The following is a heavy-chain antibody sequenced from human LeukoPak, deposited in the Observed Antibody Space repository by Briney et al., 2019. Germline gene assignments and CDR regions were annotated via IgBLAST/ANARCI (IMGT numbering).Heavy chain of an antibody. CDR1: GYTFTGYY. CDR2: INPNSGGT. J-gene: IGHJ5*02. Sequence: ASVKVSCKASGYTFTGYYMHWVRQAPGQGLEWMGWINPNSGGTNYAQKFQGRVTMTRNTSISTAYMELSSLRSEDTAVYYCARENSGSYSNWFDPWGQGTLVTVSS. D-gene: IGHD1-26*01. CDR3: ARENSGSYSNWFDP. V-gene: IGHV1-2*02.